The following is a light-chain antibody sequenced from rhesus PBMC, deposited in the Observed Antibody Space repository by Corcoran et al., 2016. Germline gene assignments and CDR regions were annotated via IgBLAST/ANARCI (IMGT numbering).Light chain of an antibody. CDR3: LQYSSSPWT. CDR2: KAS. CDR1: QSISSW. V-gene: IGKV1-22*01. Sequence: DIQMTQSPSSLSASVGDTVTITCRASQSISSWLDWYQQKPGKAPKLLIYKASRLQRGVPSRFIGCGSGTDFTLTISCLQPADFASYYCLQYSSSPWTFGQGTKVEIK. J-gene: IGKJ1*01.